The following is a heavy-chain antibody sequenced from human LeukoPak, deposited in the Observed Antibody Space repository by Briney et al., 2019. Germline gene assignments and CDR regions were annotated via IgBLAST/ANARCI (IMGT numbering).Heavy chain of an antibody. D-gene: IGHD6-13*01. CDR2: IWSDGSNK. CDR3: ARDGRIAAAATGY. Sequence: GASLKLSCEASGFTFSSYGMHWVRQAPGKGLEWLAVIWSDGSNKYYADSVKGRFTVSRDNSKNTLYLQMNSLRAEDTAVYYCARDGRIAAAATGYGGQGALVTVSS. CDR1: GFTFSSYG. J-gene: IGHJ4*02. V-gene: IGHV3-33*01.